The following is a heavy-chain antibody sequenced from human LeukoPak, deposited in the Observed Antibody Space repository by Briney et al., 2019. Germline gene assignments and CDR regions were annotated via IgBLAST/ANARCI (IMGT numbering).Heavy chain of an antibody. CDR1: GYTFTSYG. CDR3: ARDRGGATLLYYYYMDV. J-gene: IGHJ6*03. CDR2: IIPIFGTA. V-gene: IGHV1-69*06. D-gene: IGHD1-26*01. Sequence: SVKVSCKASGYTFTSYGISWVRQAPGQGLEWMGGIIPIFGTANYAQKFQGRVTITADKSTSTAYMELSSLRSEDTAVYYCARDRGGATLLYYYYMDVWGKGTTVTVSS.